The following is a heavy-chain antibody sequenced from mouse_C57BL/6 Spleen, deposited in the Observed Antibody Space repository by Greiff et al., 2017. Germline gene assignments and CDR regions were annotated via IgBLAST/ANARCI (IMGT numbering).Heavy chain of an antibody. Sequence: VQLQQPGAELVKPGASVKLSCKASGYTFTSYWMHWVKQRPGQGLEWIGMIPPNSGSTNYNAKFKSKATLTVDKASSTAYMQLSSLTSEDSAVYYCARHSGSSYVWYFDVWGTGTTVTVSS. V-gene: IGHV1-64*01. CDR1: GYTFTSYW. CDR2: IPPNSGST. J-gene: IGHJ1*03. CDR3: ARHSGSSYVWYFDV. D-gene: IGHD1-1*01.